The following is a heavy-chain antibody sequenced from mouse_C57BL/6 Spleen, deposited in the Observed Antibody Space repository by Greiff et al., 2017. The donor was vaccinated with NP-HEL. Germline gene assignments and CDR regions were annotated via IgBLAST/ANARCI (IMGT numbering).Heavy chain of an antibody. D-gene: IGHD1-1*01. Sequence: QVHVKQPGAELVRPGSSVKLSCKASGYTFTSYWMHWVKQRPIQGLEWIGNIDPSDSETHYNQKFKDKATLTVDKSSSTAYMQLSSLTSEDSAVYYCARGYYGSSYYYWGQGTTLTVSS. CDR3: ARGYYGSSYYY. J-gene: IGHJ2*01. CDR2: IDPSDSET. CDR1: GYTFTSYW. V-gene: IGHV1-52*01.